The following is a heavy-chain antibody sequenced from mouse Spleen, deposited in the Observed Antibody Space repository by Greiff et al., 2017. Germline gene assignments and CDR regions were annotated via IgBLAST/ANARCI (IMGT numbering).Heavy chain of an antibody. V-gene: IGHV3-6*01. CDR3: ARDDYDVEGYYFDY. J-gene: IGHJ2*01. CDR2: ISYDGSN. D-gene: IGHD2-4*01. Sequence: ESGPGLVKPSQSLSLTCSVTGYSITSGYYWNWIRQFPGNKLEWMGYISYDGSNNYNPSLKNRISITRDTSKNQFFLKLNSVTTEDTATYYCARDDYDVEGYYFDYWGQGTTLTVSS. CDR1: GYSITSGYY.